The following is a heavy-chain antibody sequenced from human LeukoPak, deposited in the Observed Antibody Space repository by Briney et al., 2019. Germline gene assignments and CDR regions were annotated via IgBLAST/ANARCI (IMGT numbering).Heavy chain of an antibody. D-gene: IGHD3-10*01. Sequence: ASVKVSCKASGYTFTSYYMHWERQAPGQGLEWMGIINPSGGSTSYAQKFQGRVTMTRDTSTSTVYMELSSLRSEDTAVYYCARDRFEWDLCFGELHSSWFDPWGQGTLVTVSS. CDR2: INPSGGST. CDR1: GYTFTSYY. V-gene: IGHV1-46*01. J-gene: IGHJ5*02. CDR3: ARDRFEWDLCFGELHSSWFDP.